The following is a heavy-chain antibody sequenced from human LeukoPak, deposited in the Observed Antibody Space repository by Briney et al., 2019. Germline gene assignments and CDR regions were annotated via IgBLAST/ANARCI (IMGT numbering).Heavy chain of an antibody. V-gene: IGHV3-7*01. CDR1: GFVFKSYW. D-gene: IGHD1-1*01. CDR2: INQDGSGK. J-gene: IGHJ3*02. CDR3: ARDPWNDVAFDI. Sequence: GGSLRLSCEVSGFVFKSYWMDWVRQAPGRGLEWVANINQDGSGKYFVDSVKGRFTISRDNAKNSLYLQMNSLRAEDTAVYYCARDPWNDVAFDIWGQGTMVTVSS.